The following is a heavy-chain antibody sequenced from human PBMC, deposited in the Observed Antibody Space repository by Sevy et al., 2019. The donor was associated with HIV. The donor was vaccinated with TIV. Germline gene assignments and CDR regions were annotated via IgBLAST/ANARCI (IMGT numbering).Heavy chain of an antibody. CDR1: GYTFTSYG. D-gene: IGHD6-19*01. CDR2: ISAYNGNT. CDR3: ARTRTRRPSIAVAGLGGFDY. Sequence: ASVKVSCKASGYTFTSYGISWVRQAPGQGLEWMGWISAYNGNTNYAQKLQGRVTMTTDTSTSTAYMVLRSLRSDDTAVYYCARTRTRRPSIAVAGLGGFDYWGQGTLVTVSS. J-gene: IGHJ4*02. V-gene: IGHV1-18*01.